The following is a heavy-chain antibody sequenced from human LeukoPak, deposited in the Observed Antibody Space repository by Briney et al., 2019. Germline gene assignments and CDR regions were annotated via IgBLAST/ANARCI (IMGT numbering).Heavy chain of an antibody. D-gene: IGHD4-17*01. CDR2: INHSGST. CDR3: ARAGGDYGDYRKYYYYMDV. Sequence: SETLSLTCAVYGVSFSGYYWSGIRQPPGKGLEWIGEINHSGSTKYNPSLKSRVTISVDASKNQFSLKLSSVTAADTAVYYCARAGGDYGDYRKYYYYMDVWGKGTTVTVSS. V-gene: IGHV4-34*01. CDR1: GVSFSGYY. J-gene: IGHJ6*03.